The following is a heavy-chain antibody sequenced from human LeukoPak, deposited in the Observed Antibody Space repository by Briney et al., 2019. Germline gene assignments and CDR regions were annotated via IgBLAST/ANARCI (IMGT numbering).Heavy chain of an antibody. V-gene: IGHV1-8*02. CDR3: ARARRGRASVNYYMDV. Sequence: ASVKVSCKTFGYPFSSCGINWVRQATGQGLEWMGWMNPNSGNTGYAQKFQGRVTMTRNTSISTAYMELSSLRSEDTAVYYCARARRGRASVNYYMDVWGKGTTVTISS. CDR2: MNPNSGNT. J-gene: IGHJ6*03. D-gene: IGHD3-10*01. CDR1: GYPFSSCG.